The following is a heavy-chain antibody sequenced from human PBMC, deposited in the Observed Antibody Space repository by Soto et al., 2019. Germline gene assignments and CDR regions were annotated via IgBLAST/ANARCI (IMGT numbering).Heavy chain of an antibody. Sequence: SETLSLTCTVSGDSISSDYYHWTWIRQSPGKGLEWIGYIHHSGSILYNPSLKSRVTISVDTSKNQFSLHLTSVTAADTAVYYCARVYYYYYYMDVWGKGTTVTVSS. CDR2: IHHSGSI. V-gene: IGHV4-30-4*08. CDR1: GDSISSDYYH. CDR3: ARVYYYYYYMDV. J-gene: IGHJ6*03.